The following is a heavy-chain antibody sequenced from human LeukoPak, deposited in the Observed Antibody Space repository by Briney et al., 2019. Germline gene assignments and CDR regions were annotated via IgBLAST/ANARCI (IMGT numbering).Heavy chain of an antibody. CDR3: ATRIDDHDYGDY. J-gene: IGHJ4*02. Sequence: SETLSLTCTVSGGSISSSSYYWGWIRQPPGKGLEWIGSIYYSGSTYYNPSLKSRVTISVDTSKNQFSLKLSSVTAADTAVYYCATRIDDHDYGDYWGQGTLVTVSS. CDR1: GGSISSSSYY. D-gene: IGHD4/OR15-4a*01. V-gene: IGHV4-39*01. CDR2: IYYSGST.